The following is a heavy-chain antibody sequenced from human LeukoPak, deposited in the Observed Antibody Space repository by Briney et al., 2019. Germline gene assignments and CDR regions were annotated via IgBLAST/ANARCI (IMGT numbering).Heavy chain of an antibody. CDR1: GLSVRSNY. CDR2: ISGSAGST. V-gene: IGHV3-23*01. D-gene: IGHD6-13*01. CDR3: AKDLASSWYAYYFDY. J-gene: IGHJ4*02. Sequence: GGSLRLSCAASGLSVRSNYMSWVRQAPGKGLEWVSAISGSAGSTYYADSVKGRFTISRDNSKNTLYLQMNSLRAEDTAVYYCAKDLASSWYAYYFDYWGQGTLVTVSS.